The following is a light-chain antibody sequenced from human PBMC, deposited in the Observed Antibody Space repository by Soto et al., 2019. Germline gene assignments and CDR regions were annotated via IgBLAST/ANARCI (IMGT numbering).Light chain of an antibody. CDR3: MQGTHFPRT. V-gene: IGKV2-30*02. CDR1: QSLVHSDGNNY. J-gene: IGKJ1*01. CDR2: RVS. Sequence: DADMIQSPVSLPVTLGQTASISCRSTQSLVHSDGNNYLNWFHQPPGQSPRRLLYRVSNRDSGGPEKFSGSGSATNVTPKISWVVADDDVVYYCMQGTHFPRTFGQGTKIEIK.